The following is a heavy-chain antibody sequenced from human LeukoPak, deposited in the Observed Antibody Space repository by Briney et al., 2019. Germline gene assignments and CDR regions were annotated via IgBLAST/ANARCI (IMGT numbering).Heavy chain of an antibody. Sequence: GGSLRLSCAASGFTFSSYEMNWVRQAPGKGLEWVAVISFDGNNKYYADSVRGRFTISRDNSENTLYLQMNSLRVEDTAVYFCARVSSGWLTYYYHYGVDVWGQGTTVIVSS. CDR2: ISFDGNNK. CDR1: GFTFSSYE. D-gene: IGHD6-19*01. CDR3: ARVSSGWLTYYYHYGVDV. V-gene: IGHV3-30-3*01. J-gene: IGHJ6*02.